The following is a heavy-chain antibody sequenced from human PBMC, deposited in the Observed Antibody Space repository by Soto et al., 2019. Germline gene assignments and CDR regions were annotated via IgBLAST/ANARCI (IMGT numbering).Heavy chain of an antibody. CDR1: GGTFTTYA. J-gene: IGHJ3*02. D-gene: IGHD3-10*01. CDR3: ARDYFLGGWYYYGSGSYYNWPAFDI. Sequence: SVEVSCKASGGTFTTYAMHWVRPAPGQKLEWMGWINSGNGNTKYSQKFQGRVTITRDTTASTDYMELSSLRSEDTAVYYCARDYFLGGWYYYGSGSYYNWPAFDIWGQGTMVTVSS. V-gene: IGHV1-3*01. CDR2: INSGNGNT.